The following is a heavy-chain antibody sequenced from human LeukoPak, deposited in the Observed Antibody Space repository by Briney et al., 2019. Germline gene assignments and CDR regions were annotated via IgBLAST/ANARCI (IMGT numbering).Heavy chain of an antibody. J-gene: IGHJ4*02. V-gene: IGHV3-30*02. D-gene: IGHD5-12*01. CDR2: IRYDGSNK. Sequence: PGGSLRLSCAASGFTFSSYGMHWVRQAPGKGLEGVAFIRYDGSNKYYADSVKGRFTIFRDNSKNTLYLQMNSLRAEDTAVYYCAKEALSGYGFYYFDYWGQGTLVTVSS. CDR3: AKEALSGYGFYYFDY. CDR1: GFTFSSYG.